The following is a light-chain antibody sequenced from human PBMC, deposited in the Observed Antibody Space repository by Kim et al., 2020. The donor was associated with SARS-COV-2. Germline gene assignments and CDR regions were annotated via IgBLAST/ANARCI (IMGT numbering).Light chain of an antibody. J-gene: IGKJ4*01. V-gene: IGKV3-11*01. CDR3: QQRSNWPPLP. CDR2: DAA. Sequence: APGERATLSCRASQSVSSYLAWYQQKPGQAPRLLIYDAANRATGIPARFSGSGSVTDFTLTISSLEPEDFAVYYCQQRSNWPPLPFGGGTKVDIK. CDR1: QSVSSY.